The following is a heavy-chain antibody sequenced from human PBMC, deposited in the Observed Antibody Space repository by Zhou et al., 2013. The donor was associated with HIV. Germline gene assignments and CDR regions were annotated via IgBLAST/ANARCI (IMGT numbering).Heavy chain of an antibody. CDR2: IIPILSIA. D-gene: IGHD1-1*01. Sequence: QVQLVQSGAEVKKPGSSVKVSCKASGGTFSSYAISWVRQAPGQGLEWMGRIIPILSIANYAQKFQGRVTITADKSTSTTYMELSSLRSEDTAVYYCARDLHNWNVVHFDYWGQGTLVTVSS. CDR1: GGTFSSYA. V-gene: IGHV1-69*04. CDR3: ARDLHNWNVVHFDY. J-gene: IGHJ4*02.